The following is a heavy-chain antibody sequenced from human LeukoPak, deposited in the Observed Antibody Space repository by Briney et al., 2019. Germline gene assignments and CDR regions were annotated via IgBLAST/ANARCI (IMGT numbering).Heavy chain of an antibody. V-gene: IGHV1-2*02. CDR1: GYTFTGYY. J-gene: IGHJ6*03. CDR3: AVGGTTSEVRRVTNSGRGYYYYYMDV. Sequence: GASVKVSCKASGYTFTGYYMHWVRQAPGQGLEWMGWINPNSGGTNYAQKFQGRVTMTRDTSISTAYMELSRLRSDDTAVYYCAVGGTTSEVRRVTNSGRGYYYYYMDVWGKGTTVTVSS. D-gene: IGHD1-7*01. CDR2: INPNSGGT.